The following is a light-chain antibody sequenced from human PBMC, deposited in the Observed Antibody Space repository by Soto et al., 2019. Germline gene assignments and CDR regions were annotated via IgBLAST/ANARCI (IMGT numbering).Light chain of an antibody. J-gene: IGKJ2*01. CDR1: QSISSG. CDR2: DAS. V-gene: IGKV1-5*01. CDR3: QQYNSYSMYT. Sequence: GARVAINFRASQSISSGFAWYQQKPGKAPKLLIYDASSWESGGPSRFSGSGAGTEFTLTISSLQPDDVATYYCQQYNSYSMYTFGQGTKLEIK.